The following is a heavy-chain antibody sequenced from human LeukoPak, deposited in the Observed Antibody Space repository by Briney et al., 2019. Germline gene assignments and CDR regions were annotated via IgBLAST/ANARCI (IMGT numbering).Heavy chain of an antibody. Sequence: TSKTLSLTCVVYGGSFSGYYWSWIRQPPGKGLEWIGEINHSGSTNYNPSLKSRVTISVDASKNRFSLELSSVTAADTAVYFCARLDYYYGSGSFHSHWGQGTLVTVSS. J-gene: IGHJ4*02. D-gene: IGHD3-10*01. CDR2: INHSGST. CDR1: GGSFSGYY. CDR3: ARLDYYYGSGSFHSH. V-gene: IGHV4-34*01.